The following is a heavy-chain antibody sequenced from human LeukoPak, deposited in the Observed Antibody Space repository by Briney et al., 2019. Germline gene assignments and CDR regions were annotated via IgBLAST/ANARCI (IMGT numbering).Heavy chain of an antibody. V-gene: IGHV1-69*01. CDR1: GGTFSSYA. J-gene: IGHJ6*04. CDR3: ARFSLTARPGIPYYYYGMDV. CDR2: IIPIFGTA. D-gene: IGHD6-6*01. Sequence: SVKVSCKASGGTFSSYAISWVRHAPGQGLEWMGGIIPIFGTANYAQKFQGRVTITADESTSTAYMELSSLRSEDTAVYYCARFSLTARPGIPYYYYGMDVWGEGTTVTVSS.